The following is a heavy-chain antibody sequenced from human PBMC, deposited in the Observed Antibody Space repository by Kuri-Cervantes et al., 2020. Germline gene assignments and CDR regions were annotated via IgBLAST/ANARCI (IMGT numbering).Heavy chain of an antibody. CDR3: AGDSSGHLY. CDR2: ISYDGGNK. V-gene: IGHV3-30-3*01. D-gene: IGHD6-19*01. CDR1: GFTFSSYA. Sequence: GESLKISCAASGFTFSSYAMSWVRQAPGKGLEWVAVISYDGGNKYYADSVKGRFTISRDNSKNTLYLQMNSLRAEDTAVYYCAGDSSGHLYWGQGTLVTVSS. J-gene: IGHJ4*02.